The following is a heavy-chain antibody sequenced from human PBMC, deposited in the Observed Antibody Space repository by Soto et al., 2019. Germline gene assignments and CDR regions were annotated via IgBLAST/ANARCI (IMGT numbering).Heavy chain of an antibody. D-gene: IGHD1-20*01. J-gene: IGHJ4*02. V-gene: IGHV3-33*01. Sequence: GGSLRLSCVASGFDFKTYGMHWVRQAPGKGLEWVAVIGFDGTNIHYSDSVRGRFSISRDNSENTVSLQMNSLRVEDTALYYCVRTACVINNCSYRGVRWGQGTLVTVSS. CDR1: GFDFKTYG. CDR3: VRTACVINNCSYRGVR. CDR2: IGFDGTNI.